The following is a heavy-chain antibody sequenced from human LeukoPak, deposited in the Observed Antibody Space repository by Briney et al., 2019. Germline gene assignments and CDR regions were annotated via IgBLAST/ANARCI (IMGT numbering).Heavy chain of an antibody. V-gene: IGHV3-13*01. D-gene: IGHD2-15*01. Sequence: GGSLRLSCAASGFTFSSYDMHWVRQATGKGLEWVSAIGTTGDTYYPGSVKGRFAISRENAKNSLYLQMNSLRAGDTAVYYCVRGAGYCSGGSCPKFDIWGQGTMVTVSS. J-gene: IGHJ3*02. CDR3: VRGAGYCSGGSCPKFDI. CDR1: GFTFSSYD. CDR2: IGTTGDT.